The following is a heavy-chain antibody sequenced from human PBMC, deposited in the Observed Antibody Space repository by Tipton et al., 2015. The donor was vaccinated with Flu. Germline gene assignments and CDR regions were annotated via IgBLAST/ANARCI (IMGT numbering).Heavy chain of an antibody. J-gene: IGHJ4*02. CDR1: GFTFSSNS. CDR2: INSGGTT. V-gene: IGHV3-23*01. Sequence: SLRLSCAGSGFTFSSNSMGWVRQAPGKGLEWVSLINSGGTTYYADSVKGRFTISRDNSKNTLYMQMNSLRADDTAVYYCAKEPTYCGRGCYSLLDNWGQGTLVIVTS. D-gene: IGHD2-21*02. CDR3: AKEPTYCGRGCYSLLDN.